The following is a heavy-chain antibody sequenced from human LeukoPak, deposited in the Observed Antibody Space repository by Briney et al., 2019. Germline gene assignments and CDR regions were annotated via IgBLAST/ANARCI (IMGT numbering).Heavy chain of an antibody. D-gene: IGHD2-2*03. J-gene: IGHJ6*02. CDR2: ISGSGGST. V-gene: IGHV3-23*01. CDR3: ARDYGYGIDV. Sequence: PGGSLRLSCAASGFTFSSYAMSWVRQAPGKGLEWVSAISGSGGSTYYADSLKGRLTISRDNSKNTLYLQMNSLRGEDTALYYCARDYGYGIDVWGQGTTVTVSS. CDR1: GFTFSSYA.